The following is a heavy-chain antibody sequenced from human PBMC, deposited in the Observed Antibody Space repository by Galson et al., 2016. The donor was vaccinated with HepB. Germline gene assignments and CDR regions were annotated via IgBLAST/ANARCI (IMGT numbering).Heavy chain of an antibody. CDR3: ARDLGYSDVLGDS. J-gene: IGHJ4*02. D-gene: IGHD5-12*01. CDR2: IIPSFVTP. CDR1: GGIFSSYA. V-gene: IGHV1-69*13. Sequence: SVKVSCKASGGIFSSYAISWVRQAPGQGLEWMGGIIPSFVTPTYAQKFQGRVTITADESTSTVSMELSSLKSEDTAVYFCARDLGYSDVLGDSWGQGTLVTVSS.